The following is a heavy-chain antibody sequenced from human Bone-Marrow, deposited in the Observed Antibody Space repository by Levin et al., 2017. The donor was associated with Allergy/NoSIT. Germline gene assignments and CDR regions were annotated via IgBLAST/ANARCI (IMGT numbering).Heavy chain of an antibody. D-gene: IGHD2-15*01. CDR1: GFTFSSYG. J-gene: IGHJ3*02. CDR2: ISYDGSNK. CDR3: AKEGSHCSGGSCYSGDAFDI. V-gene: IGHV3-30*18. Sequence: PSETLSLTCAASGFTFSSYGMHWVRQAPGKGLEWVAVISYDGSNKYYADSVKGRFTISRDNSKNTLYLQMNSLRAEDTAVYYCAKEGSHCSGGSCYSGDAFDIWGQGTMVTVSS.